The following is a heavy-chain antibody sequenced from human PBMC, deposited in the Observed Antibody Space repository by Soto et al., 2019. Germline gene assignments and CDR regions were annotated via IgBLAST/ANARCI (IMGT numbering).Heavy chain of an antibody. V-gene: IGHV4-61*01. CDR3: ARGRRLSYGMDV. J-gene: IGHJ6*02. CDR1: GGSVSSGSYY. Sequence: QVQLQESGPGLVKPSETLSLTCTVSGGSVSSGSYYWSWIRQPPGKGLEWIGYIYYSGSTNYNPSLKSRVTISVDTSKNQFSLKLSSVTAADTAVYYCARGRRLSYGMDVRGQGTTVTVSS. CDR2: IYYSGST. D-gene: IGHD3-10*01.